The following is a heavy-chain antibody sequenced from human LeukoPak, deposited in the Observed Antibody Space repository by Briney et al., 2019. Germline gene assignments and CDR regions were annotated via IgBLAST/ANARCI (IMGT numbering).Heavy chain of an antibody. CDR3: ARSYYGSGSYPYDY. J-gene: IGHJ4*02. V-gene: IGHV4-39*07. Sequence: SETLSLTCTVPGGSISSSPYYWGWIRQPPGKGLEWIGSIYYSGTTHYSPSLESRVTISVDTSKNQFSLKLSSVTAADTAVYYCARSYYGSGSYPYDYWGQGTLVTVSS. CDR1: GGSISSSPYY. D-gene: IGHD3-10*01. CDR2: IYYSGTT.